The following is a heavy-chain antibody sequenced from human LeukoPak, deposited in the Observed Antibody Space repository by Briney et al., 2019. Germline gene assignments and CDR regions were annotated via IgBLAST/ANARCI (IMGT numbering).Heavy chain of an antibody. CDR2: IKQDGIEK. J-gene: IGHJ4*02. D-gene: IGHD3-3*01. V-gene: IGHV3-7*04. CDR1: GFTFSRYW. CDR3: TRDVLLHPGDDY. Sequence: AGGSQTLSCTASGFTFSRYWMTWVRQAPGKGLEWVANIKQDGIEKYYVDSVKGRFTVSRDNAKNSLYLQMNSRRAEDTAVYYCTRDVLLHPGDDYWGQGTLVTVSS.